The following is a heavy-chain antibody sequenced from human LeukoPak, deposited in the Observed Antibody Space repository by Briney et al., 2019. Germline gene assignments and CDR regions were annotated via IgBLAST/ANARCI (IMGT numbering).Heavy chain of an antibody. CDR2: IHPHSGGA. V-gene: IGHV1-2*02. D-gene: IGHD3-10*01. CDR1: GYTFSDNY. J-gene: IGHJ4*02. Sequence: ASVKVSCKASGYTFSDNYIHWMRQASGQGLEWMGWIHPHSGGAVYAQKFQGRVTVTRDTSISTVYMEPNSLKSDDTAVYYCTREDYWGQGTLVIVSS. CDR3: TREDY.